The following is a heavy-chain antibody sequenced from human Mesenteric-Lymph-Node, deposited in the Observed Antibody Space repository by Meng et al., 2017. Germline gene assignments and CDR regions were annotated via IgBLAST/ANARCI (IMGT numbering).Heavy chain of an antibody. D-gene: IGHD3-16*01. V-gene: IGHV3-48*03. CDR3: VGGWGAN. CDR1: GFTFSTQE. Sequence: GGSLRLSCAASGFTFSTQEMSWVRQAPGKGLEWVAYISGSGATISYIDSVKGRFTISRDNAKDSLSLQMNSVRVEETAIYYCVGGWGANWGQGTLVTVSS. J-gene: IGHJ4*02. CDR2: ISGSGATI.